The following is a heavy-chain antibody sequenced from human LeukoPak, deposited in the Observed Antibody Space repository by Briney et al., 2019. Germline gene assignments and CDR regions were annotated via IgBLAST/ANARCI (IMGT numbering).Heavy chain of an antibody. CDR1: GNYW. Sequence: GGSLKLSCAASGNYWMHWVRQAPGKGLVWVSHINSDGSWTSYADSVKGRFTISKDNAKNTVYLQMNNLRAEDTAVYYCAREFDYYDSSGSADYWGQGTLVAVSS. CDR3: AREFDYYDSSGSADY. J-gene: IGHJ4*02. CDR2: INSDGSWT. D-gene: IGHD3-22*01. V-gene: IGHV3-74*01.